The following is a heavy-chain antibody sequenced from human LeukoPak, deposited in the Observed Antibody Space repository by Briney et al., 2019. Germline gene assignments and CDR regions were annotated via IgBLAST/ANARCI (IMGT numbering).Heavy chain of an antibody. CDR1: GYSVTTLAN. CDR2: IYHGGST. CDR3: AGGSEGIFDY. D-gene: IGHD2-15*01. Sequence: PSETLSLTCTVSGYSVTTLANWGWIRQSPRKGLEWVASIYHGGSTYYNPSLRGRVTISVDKSKNQFSLKLSSVTAADTAVYYCAGGSEGIFDYWGQGTLVTVSS. J-gene: IGHJ4*02. V-gene: IGHV4-38-2*02.